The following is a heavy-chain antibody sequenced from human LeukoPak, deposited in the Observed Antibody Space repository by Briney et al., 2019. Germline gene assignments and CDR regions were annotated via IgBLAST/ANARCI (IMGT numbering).Heavy chain of an antibody. CDR3: ARVHHYYYYYMDV. J-gene: IGHJ6*03. CDR1: GGSISSYY. V-gene: IGHV4-59*01. CDR2: IYYSGST. Sequence: SETLSLTCTVSGGSISSYYWSWIRQPPGKGLEWIGYIYYSGSTNYNPSLKSRVTIPVDTSKNQFSLKLSSVTAADTAVYYCARVHHYYYYYMDVWGKGTTVTVSS.